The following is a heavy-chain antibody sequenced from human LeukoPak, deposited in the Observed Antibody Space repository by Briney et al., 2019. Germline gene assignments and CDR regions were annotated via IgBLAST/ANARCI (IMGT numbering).Heavy chain of an antibody. CDR3: AREIEGYFDL. V-gene: IGHV4-31*03. CDR1: GGSISSGGYY. J-gene: IGHJ2*01. CDR2: IYYSGST. Sequence: PSQTLSLTCTVSGGSISSGGYYWSWIRQHPGKGLEWIGYIYYSGSTYYNPFLKSRVTISVDTSKNQFSLKLSSVTAADTAVYYCAREIEGYFDLWGRGTLVTVSS.